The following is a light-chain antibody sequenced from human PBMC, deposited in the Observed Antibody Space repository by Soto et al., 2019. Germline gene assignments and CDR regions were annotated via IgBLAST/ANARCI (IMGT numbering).Light chain of an antibody. V-gene: IGKV1-16*01. CDR2: AAT. J-gene: IGKJ4*01. CDR3: QQYERYPPS. CDR1: QNINTY. Sequence: DIQMTQSPSSLSASVGDRVTTGCRASQNINTYLAWFQQKPGKAPKSLIYAATNLQGGVPSRFSGTGSGTEFSLTISSLQSEDVATYYCQQYERYPPSFGGGTKLDI.